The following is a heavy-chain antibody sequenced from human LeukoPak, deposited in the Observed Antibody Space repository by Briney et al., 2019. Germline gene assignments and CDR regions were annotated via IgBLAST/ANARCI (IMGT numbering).Heavy chain of an antibody. V-gene: IGHV4-59*01. J-gene: IGHJ1*01. CDR2: VYYSGST. CDR3: ARYYCAGVCYYFQH. CDR1: GGSISSYY. Sequence: SETLSPTCTVSGGSISSYYWSWIRQPPGKGLEWIGYVYYSGSTNYNPSLKSRVTISVDTSKNQFSLKLSSVTAADTAVYYCARYYCAGVCYYFQHWGQGTLVTVSS. D-gene: IGHD2-21*02.